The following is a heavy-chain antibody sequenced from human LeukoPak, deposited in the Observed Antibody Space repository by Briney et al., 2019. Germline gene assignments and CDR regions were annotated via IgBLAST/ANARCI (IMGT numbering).Heavy chain of an antibody. CDR1: GINFRGYW. Sequence: GGSLRLSCAVSGINFRGYWMAWVRRAPGKGLEWVANMKHDGSEKYYVDSVKGRFTISRDNAKNSLYLEMNSLRVEDTAVYYCARDLGHSGYDLYDYWGQGTLVTVSS. CDR2: MKHDGSEK. J-gene: IGHJ4*02. CDR3: ARDLGHSGYDLYDY. V-gene: IGHV3-7*01. D-gene: IGHD5-12*01.